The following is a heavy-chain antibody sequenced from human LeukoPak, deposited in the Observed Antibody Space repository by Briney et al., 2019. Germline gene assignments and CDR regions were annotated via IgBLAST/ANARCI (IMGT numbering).Heavy chain of an antibody. CDR3: ARDGTAAGLYFDL. D-gene: IGHD6-13*01. J-gene: IGHJ4*01. Sequence: GGSLRLSCAVSGFTFTDYRMNWVRQAPGKGLEWVASIRQGGGEKYYVDSVKGRFTISRDSTKNSLYLQMSALRAEDTAVYYCARDGTAAGLYFDLWGQGTLVTVSS. V-gene: IGHV3-7*01. CDR1: GFTFTDYR. CDR2: IRQGGGEK.